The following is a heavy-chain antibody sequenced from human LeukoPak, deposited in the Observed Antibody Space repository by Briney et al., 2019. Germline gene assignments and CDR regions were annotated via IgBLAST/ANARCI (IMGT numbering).Heavy chain of an antibody. CDR2: IYYSGST. V-gene: IGHV4-61*01. J-gene: IGHJ6*03. Sequence: SETLSLTCSVSGGSITSDSYYWSWIRQPPGKGLEWIGYIYYSGSTNYNPSLKSRVTISVDTSKNQFSLKLSSVTAADTAVYYCARSSLESRRYYYYMDVWGKGTTVTVSS. D-gene: IGHD3-3*01. CDR3: ARSSLESRRYYYYMDV. CDR1: GGSITSDSYY.